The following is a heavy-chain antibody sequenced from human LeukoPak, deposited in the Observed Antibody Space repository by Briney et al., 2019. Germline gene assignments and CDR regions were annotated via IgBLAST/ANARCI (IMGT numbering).Heavy chain of an antibody. CDR3: AKTPYYDILGYFQH. CDR1: GFTFDDYA. CDR2: ISRNSGSI. V-gene: IGHV3-9*01. J-gene: IGHJ1*01. Sequence: PGGSLRLSCAASGFTFDDYAMHWVRQAPGKGLEWGSGISRNSGSIGYADSVKGRFTISRDNAKNSLYLQMNSLRAEDTALYYCAKTPYYDILGYFQHWGQGTLVTVSS. D-gene: IGHD3-9*01.